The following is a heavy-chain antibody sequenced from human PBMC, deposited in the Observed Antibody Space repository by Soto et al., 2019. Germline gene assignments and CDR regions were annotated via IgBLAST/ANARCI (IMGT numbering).Heavy chain of an antibody. Sequence: PGGSLRLSCAASGFTVSSNYMSWVRQAPGKGLEWISIIYSAGNTYYADSVKGRFTISRDNSKNTLYLQMNSLRAEDTAVYYCARDYLVVPHRVIDYWGQGTLVTVSS. CDR2: IYSAGNT. CDR1: GFTVSSNY. J-gene: IGHJ4*02. D-gene: IGHD2-2*01. V-gene: IGHV3-66*01. CDR3: ARDYLVVPHRVIDY.